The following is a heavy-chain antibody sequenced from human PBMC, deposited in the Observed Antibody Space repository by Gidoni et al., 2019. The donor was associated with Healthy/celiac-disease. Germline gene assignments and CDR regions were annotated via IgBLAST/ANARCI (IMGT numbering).Heavy chain of an antibody. CDR3: AKNLYSSSWYYFDY. Sequence: EVQLVESGGGLVQPGRSLRLSCAASGFTFDDYAMHWVRKAPGKGLEWVSGISWNSGSIGYADSVKGRFTISRDNAKNSLYLQMNSLRAEDTALYYCAKNLYSSSWYYFDYWGQGTLVTVSS. CDR1: GFTFDDYA. V-gene: IGHV3-9*01. J-gene: IGHJ4*02. D-gene: IGHD6-13*01. CDR2: ISWNSGSI.